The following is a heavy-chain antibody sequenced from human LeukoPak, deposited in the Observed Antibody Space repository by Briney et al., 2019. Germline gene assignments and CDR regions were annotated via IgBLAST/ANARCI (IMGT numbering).Heavy chain of an antibody. CDR1: GGSISSYY. V-gene: IGHV4-4*07. J-gene: IGHJ6*03. CDR2: MYTSGST. Sequence: SETLSLTCTVSGGSISSYYWSWIRQPAGKGLEWIGRMYTSGSTNYNPSLKSRVTMSVDTSKNQFSLKLSSVTAADTAVYYCARDLTYYDFWSGYYYYYMDVWGKGTTVTVSS. D-gene: IGHD3-3*01. CDR3: ARDLTYYDFWSGYYYYYMDV.